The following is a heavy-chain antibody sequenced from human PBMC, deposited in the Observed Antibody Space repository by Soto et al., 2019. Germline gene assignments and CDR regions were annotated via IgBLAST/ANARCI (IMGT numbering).Heavy chain of an antibody. CDR3: AKVPHSNYRISDY. CDR1: GFTFSSYA. CDR2: ISGSGGST. Sequence: GGSLRLSCAASGFTFSSYAMSWVRQAPGKGLEWVSAISGSGGSTYYADSVKGRFTISMDNSKNTLYLQMNSLRAEDTAVYYCAKVPHSNYRISDYWGQGTLVTVSS. V-gene: IGHV3-23*01. J-gene: IGHJ4*02. D-gene: IGHD4-4*01.